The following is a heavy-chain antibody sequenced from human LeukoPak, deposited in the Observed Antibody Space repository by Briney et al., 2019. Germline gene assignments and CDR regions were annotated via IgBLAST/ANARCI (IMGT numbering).Heavy chain of an antibody. CDR1: GGSISSYY. J-gene: IGHJ6*03. CDR2: IYYSGST. Sequence: SETLSLTCTVSGGSISSYYWSWIRQPPGKGLEWIGYIYYSGSTNYNPSLKSRVTISVDTSKNQSSLKLSSVTAADTAVYYCARRFGELLYRGYYYYYMDVWGKGTTVTVSS. CDR3: ARRFGELLYRGYYYYYMDV. V-gene: IGHV4-59*01. D-gene: IGHD3-10*01.